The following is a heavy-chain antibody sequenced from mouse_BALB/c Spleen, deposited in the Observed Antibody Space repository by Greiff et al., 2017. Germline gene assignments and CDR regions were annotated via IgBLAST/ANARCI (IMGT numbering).Heavy chain of an antibody. Sequence: VQLQQTGPELVKPGASVKISCKASGYSFTDYIMLWVKQSHGKSLEWIGNINPYYGSTSYNLKFKGKATLTVDKSSSTAYMQLNSLTSEDSAVYYCARSGRDGYFYFDYWGQGTTLTVSS. CDR1: GYSFTDYI. J-gene: IGHJ2*01. V-gene: IGHV1-39*01. D-gene: IGHD2-3*01. CDR2: INPYYGST. CDR3: ARSGRDGYFYFDY.